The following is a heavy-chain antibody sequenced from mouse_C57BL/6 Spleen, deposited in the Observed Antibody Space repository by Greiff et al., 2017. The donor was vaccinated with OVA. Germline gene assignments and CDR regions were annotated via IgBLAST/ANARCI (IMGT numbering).Heavy chain of an antibody. J-gene: IGHJ4*01. Sequence: QVHVKQPGAELVKPGASVKLSCKASGYTFTSYWMHWVKQRPGQGLEWIGMIHPNSGSTNYNEKFKSKATLTVDKSSSTAYMQLSSLTSEDSAVYYCARGVSYAMDYWGQGTSVTVSS. CDR3: ARGVSYAMDY. CDR2: IHPNSGST. V-gene: IGHV1-64*01. CDR1: GYTFTSYW.